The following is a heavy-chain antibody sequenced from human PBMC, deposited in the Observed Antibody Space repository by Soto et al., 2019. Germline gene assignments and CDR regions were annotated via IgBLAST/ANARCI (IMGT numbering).Heavy chain of an antibody. CDR2: IYSGGSS. CDR1: GCTVSSSH. CDR3: ARLGPYGSESYSFRYNRFDP. V-gene: IGHV3-53*01. D-gene: IGHD3-10*01. Sequence: PGGSLRLSCTTSGCTVSSSHMTWVRQAPGKGLEWVSVIYSGGSSYYAVSVQGRFTISRDNSKNTVYLQMNSLRGEDTAMYYCARLGPYGSESYSFRYNRFDPWGQGTQVTVS. J-gene: IGHJ5*02.